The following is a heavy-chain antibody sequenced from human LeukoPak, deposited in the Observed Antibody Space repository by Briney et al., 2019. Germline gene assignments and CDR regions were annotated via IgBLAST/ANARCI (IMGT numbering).Heavy chain of an antibody. V-gene: IGHV1-69*05. CDR3: ARAEVPMVRGVKPFDY. D-gene: IGHD3-10*01. CDR2: IIPIFGTA. Sequence: GASVKVSCKASGGTFSSYDINWVRQATGQGLEWMGGIIPIFGTANYAQKFQGRVTITTDESTSTAYMELSSLRSEDTAVYYCARAEVPMVRGVKPFDYWGQGTLVTVPS. CDR1: GGTFSSYD. J-gene: IGHJ4*02.